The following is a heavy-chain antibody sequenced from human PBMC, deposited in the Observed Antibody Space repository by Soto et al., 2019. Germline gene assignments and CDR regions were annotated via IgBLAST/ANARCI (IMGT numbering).Heavy chain of an antibody. J-gene: IGHJ6*03. Sequence: EVQLLESGGGLVQPGGSLRLSCAASGFTFSSYAMSWVRQAPGKGLEWVSAISGSGGSTYYADSVKGRFTISRDNSKNTLDLQMNSLRAEDTAVYYCAAGDLGTGTPHGAYYYYYLDVWGKGTPVTVSS. CDR2: ISGSGGST. CDR1: GFTFSSYA. CDR3: AAGDLGTGTPHGAYYYYYLDV. D-gene: IGHD1-1*01. V-gene: IGHV3-23*01.